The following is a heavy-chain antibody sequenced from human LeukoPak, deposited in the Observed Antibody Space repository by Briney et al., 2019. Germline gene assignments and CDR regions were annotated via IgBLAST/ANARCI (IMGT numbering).Heavy chain of an antibody. CDR1: GFTFGDHA. D-gene: IGHD5-18*01. CDR2: IRSKGYGGTR. J-gene: IGHJ6*02. Sequence: GSLRLSCPGFGFTFGDHAMSWVRQAPGKGLEWVGFIRSKGYGGTREYAASVKGRFTISRDDSTSIAYLQMNSLKTEDTAVYYCTRGPTQQWLYYGMDVWGQGTTVIVSS. CDR3: TRGPTQQWLYYGMDV. V-gene: IGHV3-49*04.